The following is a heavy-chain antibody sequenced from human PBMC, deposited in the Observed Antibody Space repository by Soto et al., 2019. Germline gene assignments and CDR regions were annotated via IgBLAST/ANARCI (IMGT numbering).Heavy chain of an antibody. CDR3: AKEVVGYDSSGSNWFDP. CDR1: GFTFSSYA. CDR2: ISGSGGST. Sequence: GGSLRLSCAASGFTFSSYAMSWVRQAPGKGLERVSAISGSGGSTYYADSVKGRFTISRDNSKNTLYLQMNSLRAEDTAVYYCAKEVVGYDSSGSNWFDPWGQGTLVTVSS. D-gene: IGHD3-22*01. V-gene: IGHV3-23*01. J-gene: IGHJ5*02.